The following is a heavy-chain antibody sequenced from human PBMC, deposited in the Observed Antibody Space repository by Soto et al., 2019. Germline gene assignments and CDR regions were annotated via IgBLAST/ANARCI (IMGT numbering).Heavy chain of an antibody. D-gene: IGHD4-17*01. CDR2: IYYSGST. J-gene: IGHJ3*02. V-gene: IGHV4-39*01. CDR1: GGSISNSSYY. CDR3: ARDGWSAFDI. Sequence: SEPLPLACTVCGGSISNSSYYLSWIRQPPGKGLEWIGSIYYSGSTYYNPSLKSRVTISVDTSKNQFSLKLSSVTAADTAVYYCARDGWSAFDIWGQGTMVTVSS.